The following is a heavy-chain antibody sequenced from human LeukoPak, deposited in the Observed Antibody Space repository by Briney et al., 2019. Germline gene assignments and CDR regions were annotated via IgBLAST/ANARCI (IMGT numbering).Heavy chain of an antibody. CDR3: ASGITMIVVAFDY. CDR1: GFTFSSYA. J-gene: IGHJ4*02. CDR2: ISGSGGST. V-gene: IGHV3-23*01. D-gene: IGHD3-22*01. Sequence: PGGSLRLSCAASGFTFSSYAMSWVRQAPGKGLEWVSAISGSGGSTYYADSVKGRFTISRDNSKNTLYLQMNSLRAEDTAVYYCASGITMIVVAFDYWGQGTLVTVSS.